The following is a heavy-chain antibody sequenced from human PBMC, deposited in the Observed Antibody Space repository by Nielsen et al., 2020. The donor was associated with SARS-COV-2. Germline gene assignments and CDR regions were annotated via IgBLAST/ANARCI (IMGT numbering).Heavy chain of an antibody. J-gene: IGHJ4*02. Sequence: WIRQPPGKGLEWLAYIHYSGTANYNPSLKSRGLVTIDTSKNQFSLKLSSVTAADTAVYYRATDGFSFGTFDYWGQGALVTVSS. CDR2: IHYSGTA. CDR3: ATDGFSFGTFDY. D-gene: IGHD1-1*01. V-gene: IGHV4-59*01.